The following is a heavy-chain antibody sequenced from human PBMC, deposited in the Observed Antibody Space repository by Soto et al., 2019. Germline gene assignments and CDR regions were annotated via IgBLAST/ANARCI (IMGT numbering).Heavy chain of an antibody. V-gene: IGHV3-33*01. CDR1: GFTFSGHA. J-gene: IGHJ6*02. CDR2: IWYDGSNK. D-gene: IGHD6-19*01. Sequence: QVQLVESGGGVAQPGRSLRLSCTVSGFTFSGHAMHWVRQAPGKGLEWVTQIWYDGSNKYYAESVKGRFTISRDNSKTTLYLPMTGLRVADTAVYYFARDGPWLAPYALDVWGQGTSVTVSS. CDR3: ARDGPWLAPYALDV.